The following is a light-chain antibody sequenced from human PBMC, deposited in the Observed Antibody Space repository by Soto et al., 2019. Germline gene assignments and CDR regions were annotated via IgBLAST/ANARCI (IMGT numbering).Light chain of an antibody. Sequence: AVQVAQSQYSLSASVGDRVTITCRASKAIRNDLVSYQQKPGIAPKHLIYAASTLQSGVPSRFSGSGFGTDVTLTISSLQPEYLATYYCLKDFNDFSVGQGTRLEIK. J-gene: IGKJ5*01. CDR2: AAS. V-gene: IGKV1-6*01. CDR3: LKDFNDFS. CDR1: KAIRND.